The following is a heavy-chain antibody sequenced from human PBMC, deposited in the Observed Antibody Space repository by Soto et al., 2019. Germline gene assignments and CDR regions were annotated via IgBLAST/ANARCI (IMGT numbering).Heavy chain of an antibody. Sequence: GASVKVSCKASGGTFSSYAISWVRQAPGQGLEWMGGIIPIFGTANYAQKFQGRVTITADESTSTAYMELSSLRSEDTAVYYCAKGIPDTGGYYYYSMDVWGQGTAVTVSS. D-gene: IGHD5-18*01. CDR1: GGTFSSYA. J-gene: IGHJ6*02. CDR3: AKGIPDTGGYYYYSMDV. V-gene: IGHV1-69*13. CDR2: IIPIFGTA.